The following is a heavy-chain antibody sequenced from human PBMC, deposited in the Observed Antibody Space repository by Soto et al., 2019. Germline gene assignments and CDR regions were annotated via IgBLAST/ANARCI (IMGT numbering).Heavy chain of an antibody. Sequence: GGSLRLSCGASGFDFNNYWMHWVRQDPEKGLVWVSRINGDGSDTKYAGSVKGRFTISRDNAKKTVYLQMNSLRAEDTAVYYCARDQTTGDWFDAWGQGTLVTVSS. D-gene: IGHD4-17*01. CDR3: ARDQTTGDWFDA. V-gene: IGHV3-74*03. CDR2: INGDGSDT. J-gene: IGHJ5*02. CDR1: GFDFNNYW.